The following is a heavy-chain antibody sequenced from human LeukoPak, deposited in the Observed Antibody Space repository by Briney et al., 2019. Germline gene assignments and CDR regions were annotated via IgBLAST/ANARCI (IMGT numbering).Heavy chain of an antibody. D-gene: IGHD6-13*01. CDR1: GDSVSSNSAA. V-gene: IGHV6-1*01. CDR2: TYYRSKWYN. Sequence: SQTLSLTCAISGDSVSSNSAAWNWIRQSPSRGLEWLGRTYYRSKWYNDYAVSVKSRITINPDTSKNQFSLQLNSVTPEDTAVYYCARAAGKEEAAAGTFDYWGQGTLVTVSS. J-gene: IGHJ4*02. CDR3: ARAAGKEEAAAGTFDY.